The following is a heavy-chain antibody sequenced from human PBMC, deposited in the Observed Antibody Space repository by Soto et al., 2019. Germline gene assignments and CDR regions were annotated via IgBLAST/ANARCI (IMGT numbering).Heavy chain of an antibody. V-gene: IGHV4-30-4*01. CDR2: IYYSGST. CDR1: GGSISSGDYY. J-gene: IGHJ4*02. Sequence: LSLTCTVSGGSISSGDYYWSWIRQPPGKGLEWIGYIYYSGSTYYNPSLKSRVTISVDTSKNQFSLKLSSVTAADTAVCYCARYGDRNTVYDHWGQGTLVTVSS. CDR3: ARYGDRNTVYDH. D-gene: IGHD4-17*01.